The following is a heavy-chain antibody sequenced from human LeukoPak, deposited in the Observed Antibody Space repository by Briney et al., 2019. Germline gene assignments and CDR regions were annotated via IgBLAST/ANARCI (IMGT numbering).Heavy chain of an antibody. Sequence: PGGSLRLSCAASGFTFSSYSMNWVRQAPGKGLEWVSYISSSGSTIYYADSVKGRFTISRDNAKNSLYLQMNSLRAEDTAVYYCARDLRVAGHYYYYYMDVWGKGTTVTISS. D-gene: IGHD6-19*01. CDR2: ISSSGSTI. CDR1: GFTFSSYS. CDR3: ARDLRVAGHYYYYYMDV. J-gene: IGHJ6*03. V-gene: IGHV3-48*04.